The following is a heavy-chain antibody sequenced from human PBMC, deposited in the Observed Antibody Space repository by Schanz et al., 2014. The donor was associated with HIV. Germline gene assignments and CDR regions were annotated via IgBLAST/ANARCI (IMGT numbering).Heavy chain of an antibody. V-gene: IGHV3-72*01. CDR1: GFIFSDHF. CDR3: TRLIVRWFGEAHYTMDV. CDR2: SRVKSDTYAT. Sequence: EVQVVESGGGLVQPGGSLRLSCTTSGFIFSDHFMGWVRQAPGKGLEWVARSRVKSDTYATEYAASVTGRFTISRDDSKSIVYLQMNSLKTEDTAVYYCTRLIVRWFGEAHYTMDVWGRGTTVTV. J-gene: IGHJ6*02. D-gene: IGHD3-10*01.